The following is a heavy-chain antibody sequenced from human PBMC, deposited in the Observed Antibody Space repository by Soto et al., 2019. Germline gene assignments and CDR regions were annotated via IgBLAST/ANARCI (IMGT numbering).Heavy chain of an antibody. CDR2: IYPTNSET. D-gene: IGHD3-10*01. CDR1: GYAFINFW. J-gene: IGHJ4*02. CDR3: ARPGGSGTYYKFEY. Sequence: GESLKISCKGSGYAFINFWIGWVRQMPGKGLEWMGIIYPTNSETRYSPSFQGQVAMSIDKSTATAYLQWSSLKASDTAIYYCARPGGSGTYYKFEYWGQGTPVTVSS. V-gene: IGHV5-51*01.